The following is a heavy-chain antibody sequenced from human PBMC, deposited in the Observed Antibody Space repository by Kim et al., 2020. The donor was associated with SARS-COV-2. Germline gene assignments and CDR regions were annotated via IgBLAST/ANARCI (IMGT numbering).Heavy chain of an antibody. CDR2: ISYDGSNK. Sequence: GSLRLSCAASGFTFSSYTMHWVRQAPGKGLEWMADISYDGSNKYYADSVKGRFTISRDNSNNTLYLQMNSLRADDTAMYYCATPRTPYYYGPGTDGLDVWGQGTTVTVSS. CDR3: ATPRTPYYYGPGTDGLDV. D-gene: IGHD3-10*01. J-gene: IGHJ6*02. V-gene: IGHV3-30*04. CDR1: GFTFSSYT.